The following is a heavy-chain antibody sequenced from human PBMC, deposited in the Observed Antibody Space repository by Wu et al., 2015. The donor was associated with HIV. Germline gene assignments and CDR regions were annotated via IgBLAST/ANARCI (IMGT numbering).Heavy chain of an antibody. CDR1: GDTFKYYA. CDR2: IIPILGIT. CDR3: ATERTVAITHFDS. V-gene: IGHV1-69*04. D-gene: IGHD5-12*01. Sequence: QVHLVQSGAEVKKPGSSVKVSCKTSGDTFKYYAMNWVRQAPGQGLEWMGRIIPILGITNYAQIFQGRFTMTADKFTNTAYMELNSLRSDDTAVYYCATERTVAITHFDSWDQGTQVTVSS. J-gene: IGHJ4*02.